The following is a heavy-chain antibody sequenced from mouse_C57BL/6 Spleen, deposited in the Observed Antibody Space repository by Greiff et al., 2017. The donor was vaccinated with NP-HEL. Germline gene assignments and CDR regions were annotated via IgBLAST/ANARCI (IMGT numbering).Heavy chain of an antibody. D-gene: IGHD1-1*01. V-gene: IGHV1-72*01. CDR1: GYTFTSYW. CDR3: ATTVVATGDAMDY. Sequence: QVQLKQPGAELVKPGASVKLSCKASGYTFTSYWMHWVKQRPGRGLEWIGRIDPNSGGTKYNEKFKSKATLTVDKPSSTAYMQLSSLTSEDSAVYYCATTVVATGDAMDYWGQGTSVTVSS. CDR2: IDPNSGGT. J-gene: IGHJ4*01.